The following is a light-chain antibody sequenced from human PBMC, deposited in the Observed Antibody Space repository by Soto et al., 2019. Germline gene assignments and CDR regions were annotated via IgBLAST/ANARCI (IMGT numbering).Light chain of an antibody. CDR2: GAS. Sequence: EIVLTQSPGTLSLCPGERATLSCRASQSVSSSYLAWYQQKPGQAPRLLIYGASSRATGIPDRFSGSGSGTDFTLTISRLEPEDFALYYCQQYGSSRTFGQGTKVEIK. V-gene: IGKV3-20*01. CDR3: QQYGSSRT. J-gene: IGKJ1*01. CDR1: QSVSSSY.